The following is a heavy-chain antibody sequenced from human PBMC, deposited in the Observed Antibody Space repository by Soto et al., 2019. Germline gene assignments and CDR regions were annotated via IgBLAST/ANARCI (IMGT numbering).Heavy chain of an antibody. CDR2: FYYSGST. D-gene: IGHD6-13*01. Sequence: QVQLQESGPGLVKPSQTLSLTCTVSGGSVSSGGYYWSWIRQHPGKGLEWIGYFYYSGSTYYNPSLKSRLTISVDTSKNQFSLKLSSVTAADTAVYYCARVISAAAGTFAYWGQGTLVTVSS. J-gene: IGHJ4*02. CDR1: GGSVSSGGYY. CDR3: ARVISAAAGTFAY. V-gene: IGHV4-31*03.